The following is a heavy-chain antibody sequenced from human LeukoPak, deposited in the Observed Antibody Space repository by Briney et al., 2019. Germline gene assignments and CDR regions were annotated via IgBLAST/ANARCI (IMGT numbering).Heavy chain of an antibody. CDR1: WFPFNNYS. Sequence: GSLELSFSASWFPFNNYSMTWVRPASRKGLGWVFAISGSGASTYYADSVKGRFTISRDNSKNTLYLQMNSLRAEDTAVYYCAKDDVATKRDLFDYWGQGTLVTVSS. D-gene: IGHD5-12*01. J-gene: IGHJ4*02. CDR3: AKDDVATKRDLFDY. CDR2: ISGSGAST. V-gene: IGHV3-23*01.